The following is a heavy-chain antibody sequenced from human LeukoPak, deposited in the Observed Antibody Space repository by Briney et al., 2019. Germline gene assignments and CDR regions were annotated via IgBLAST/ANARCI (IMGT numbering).Heavy chain of an antibody. J-gene: IGHJ4*02. CDR2: TSSSSSYI. Sequence: GGSLRLSCAASGFTFSSYSMNWVRQAPGKGLEWVSSTSSSSSYIYYADSVKGRFTISRDNAKNSLYLQMNSLRAEDTAVYYCARVVVVVTATLGTIDYWGQGTLVTVSS. V-gene: IGHV3-21*01. CDR1: GFTFSSYS. CDR3: ARVVVVVTATLGTIDY. D-gene: IGHD2-21*02.